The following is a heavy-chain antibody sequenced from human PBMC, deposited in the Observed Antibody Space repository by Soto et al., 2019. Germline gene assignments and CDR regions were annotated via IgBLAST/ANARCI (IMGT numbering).Heavy chain of an antibody. CDR3: ARPTPHCTNGVCYHYFDY. J-gene: IGHJ4*02. D-gene: IGHD2-8*01. V-gene: IGHV4-59*08. CDR1: GGSISSYY. CDR2: IYYSGST. Sequence: SETLSLTCTVSGGSISSYYWSWIRQPPGKGLEWIGYIYYSGSTNYNPSLKSRVTISVDTSKNQFSLKLSSVTAADTAVYYCARPTPHCTNGVCYHYFDYWGQGTLVTVSS.